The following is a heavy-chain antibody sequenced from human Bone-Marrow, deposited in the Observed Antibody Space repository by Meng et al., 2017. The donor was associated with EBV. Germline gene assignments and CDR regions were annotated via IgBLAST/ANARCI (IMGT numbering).Heavy chain of an antibody. D-gene: IGHD6-19*01. CDR1: GGSFSVSY. J-gene: IGHJ4*02. Sequence: ARRFTPPARLSLPSLVYGGSFSVSYWSSILQPPGKGLQWIGEINYNGLTNYNPSLKSRVTISVDTSKNQFSLKLSSVTAADTAVYYCARGRNIAVAGVYYFDYWGQGTLVTVSS. CDR2: INYNGLT. V-gene: IGHV4-34*01. CDR3: ARGRNIAVAGVYYFDY.